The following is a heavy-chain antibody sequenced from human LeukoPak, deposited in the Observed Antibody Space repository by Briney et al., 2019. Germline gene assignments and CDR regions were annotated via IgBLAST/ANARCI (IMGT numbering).Heavy chain of an antibody. D-gene: IGHD1-20*01. CDR1: GGSFSGYY. CDR3: AREGRDLTGVDY. CDR2: IYYSGST. Sequence: SETLSLTCAVYGGSFSGYYWSWIRQPPGKGLEWIGYIYYSGSTNYNPSLKSRVTISVDTSKNQLSLRLTSVIAADTAVYYCAREGRDLTGVDYWGQGTLVTVSS. V-gene: IGHV4-59*01. J-gene: IGHJ4*02.